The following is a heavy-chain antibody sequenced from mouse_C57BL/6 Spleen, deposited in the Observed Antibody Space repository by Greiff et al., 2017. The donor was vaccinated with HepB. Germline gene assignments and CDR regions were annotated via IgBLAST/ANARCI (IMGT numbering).Heavy chain of an antibody. Sequence: QVQLQQPGAELVRPGTSVKLSCKASGYTFTSYWMHWVKQRPGQGLEWIGVIDPSDSYTNYNQKFKGKATLTVDTSSSTAYMQLSSLTSEDSAVYCCARWGLTGTRYFDVWGTGTTVTVSS. V-gene: IGHV1-59*01. CDR1: GYTFTSYW. CDR3: ARWGLTGTRYFDV. CDR2: IDPSDSYT. D-gene: IGHD4-1*01. J-gene: IGHJ1*03.